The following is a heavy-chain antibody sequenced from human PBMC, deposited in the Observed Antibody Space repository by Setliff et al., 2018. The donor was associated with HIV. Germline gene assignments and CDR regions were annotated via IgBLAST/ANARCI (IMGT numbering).Heavy chain of an antibody. CDR1: GVSIPTNY. D-gene: IGHD3-10*01. Sequence: SETLSLTCNISGVSIPTNYWNWIRQPAGKGLEWIGRIYTTGGTNYNPALKSRVTISVDTSKNQFSLKLKSVTAADTAVYYCATSAESGFGIHWGVFNIWGQGTRVTVSS. V-gene: IGHV4-4*07. J-gene: IGHJ3*02. CDR3: ATSAESGFGIHWGVFNI. CDR2: IYTTGGT.